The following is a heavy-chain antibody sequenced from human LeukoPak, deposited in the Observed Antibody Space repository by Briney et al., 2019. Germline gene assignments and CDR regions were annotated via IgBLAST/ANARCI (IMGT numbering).Heavy chain of an antibody. V-gene: IGHV4-61*02. J-gene: IGHJ3*02. CDR3: ARARSGAFDI. CDR2: IHTSGST. D-gene: IGHD7-27*01. Sequence: SQTLSLTCTVPGDSISSGSYYWSWIRQPAGKGLEWIGRIHTSGSTNYNPSLKSRLTILVDMSKNQFSLRLSSVTAADTAIYYCARARSGAFDIWGQGTMVTVSS. CDR1: GDSISSGSYY.